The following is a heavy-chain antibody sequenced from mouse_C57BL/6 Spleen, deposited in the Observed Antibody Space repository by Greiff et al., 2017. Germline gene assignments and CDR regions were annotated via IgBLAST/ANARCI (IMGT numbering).Heavy chain of an antibody. V-gene: IGHV1-39*01. J-gene: IGHJ2*01. CDR3: ARYPLYYAYPYNFDY. D-gene: IGHD2-1*01. CDR2: INPNYGTT. Sequence: VQLKQSGPELVKPGASVKISCKASGYSFTDYNMNWVKQSNGKSLEWIGVINPNYGTTSYNQKFKGKATLTVDKSSSTAYMQLNSLTSEDSAVKYGARYPLYYAYPYNFDYWGQGTTLTVSS. CDR1: GYSFTDYN.